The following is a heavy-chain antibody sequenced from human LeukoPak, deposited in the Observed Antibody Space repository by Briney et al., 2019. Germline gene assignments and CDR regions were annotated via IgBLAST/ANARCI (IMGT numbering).Heavy chain of an antibody. D-gene: IGHD6-6*01. Sequence: GGSLRLSCAASGFTFSDYYMSWIRQAPGKGLEWVSYISSSGSTIYYADSVKGRFTISRDNAKNSLYLQMNSLRAEDTAVYYCASPHSSGAFDIWGQGTMVTVSS. CDR3: ASPHSSGAFDI. J-gene: IGHJ3*02. V-gene: IGHV3-11*01. CDR1: GFTFSDYY. CDR2: ISSSGSTI.